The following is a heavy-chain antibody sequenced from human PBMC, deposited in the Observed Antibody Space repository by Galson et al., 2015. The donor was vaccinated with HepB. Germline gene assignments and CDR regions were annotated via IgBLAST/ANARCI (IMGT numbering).Heavy chain of an antibody. V-gene: IGHV3-48*04. D-gene: IGHD3-10*01. J-gene: IGHJ4*02. CDR1: TFIFSTYS. CDR2: ISRSSSTI. CDR3: ARVIWFGEPIDY. Sequence: SLRLSCAASTFIFSTYSMNWVRQAPGKGLEWVSYISRSSSTIYYADSVKGRFTISRDNAKNSLYLQMNSLRAEDTAVYYCARVIWFGEPIDYWGQGTLVTVSS.